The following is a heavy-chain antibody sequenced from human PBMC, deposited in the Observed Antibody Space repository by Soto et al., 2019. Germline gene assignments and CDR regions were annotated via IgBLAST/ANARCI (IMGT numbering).Heavy chain of an antibody. CDR2: ISISGTTM. CDR3: ARNASSFDY. Sequence: GGSLRLSCVVSGFTLSIYSMSWVRQAPGKGLEWVAYISISGTTMYYADSVKGRFTISRDNAKNSLYLQMNSLRAEDTAVYYCARNASSFDYWGQGNLVTVSS. V-gene: IGHV3-48*01. J-gene: IGHJ4*02. CDR1: GFTLSIYS. D-gene: IGHD2-2*01.